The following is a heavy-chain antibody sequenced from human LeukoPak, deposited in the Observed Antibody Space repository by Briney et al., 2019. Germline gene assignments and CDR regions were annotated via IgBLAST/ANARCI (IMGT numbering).Heavy chain of an antibody. D-gene: IGHD3-22*01. CDR3: ATECGSGYYCHFDY. Sequence: ASVKVSCKASGYTFTDYYMHWVRQAPGQGLEWMGWINPNSGGTNYAQKFQGRVTMTRDTSISTAYMELSSLRSEDTAVYYCATECGSGYYCHFDYWGQGTLVTVSS. CDR1: GYTFTDYY. J-gene: IGHJ4*02. CDR2: INPNSGGT. V-gene: IGHV1-2*02.